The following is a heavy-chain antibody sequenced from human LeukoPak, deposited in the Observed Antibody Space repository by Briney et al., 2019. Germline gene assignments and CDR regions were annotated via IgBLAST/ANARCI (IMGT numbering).Heavy chain of an antibody. CDR1: GFTFNTYS. CDR2: ISGSGGST. Sequence: GGSLRLSCGASGFTFNTYSMSWVRQAPGKGLEWVSAISGSGGSTYYADSVKGRFTISRDNSKNTLYLQMNSLRAEDTAVYYCAAVGGCSSTSCYARYFDLWGRGTLVTVSS. D-gene: IGHD2-2*01. CDR3: AAVGGCSSTSCYARYFDL. J-gene: IGHJ2*01. V-gene: IGHV3-23*01.